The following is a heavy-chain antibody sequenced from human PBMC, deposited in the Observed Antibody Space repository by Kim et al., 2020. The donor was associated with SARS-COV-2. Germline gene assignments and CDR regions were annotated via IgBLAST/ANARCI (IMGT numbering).Heavy chain of an antibody. CDR3: ARHRFGSSSWGGYFDY. D-gene: IGHD6-13*01. Sequence: SFQGQVTISADKSISTAYLQWSSLKASDTAMYYCARHRFGSSSWGGYFDYWGQGTLVTVSS. J-gene: IGHJ4*02. V-gene: IGHV5-51*01.